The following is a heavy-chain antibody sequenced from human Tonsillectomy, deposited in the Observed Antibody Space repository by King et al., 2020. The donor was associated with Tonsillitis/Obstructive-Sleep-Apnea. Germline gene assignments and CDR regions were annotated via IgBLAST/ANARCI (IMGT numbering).Heavy chain of an antibody. D-gene: IGHD2-2*01. Sequence: VQLQQWGAGLLKPSETLSLTCAVYGGSFSGYYWSWIRQPPGKGLEWIGEINHSGSTNYNPSLKSRVTISVDTSKNQFSLKLSSVTAADTAVYYCARLRRGYCSSTSCYANRYYYYMDVWGKGTTVTVSS. CDR2: INHSGST. CDR1: GGSFSGYY. V-gene: IGHV4-34*01. J-gene: IGHJ6*03. CDR3: ARLRRGYCSSTSCYANRYYYYMDV.